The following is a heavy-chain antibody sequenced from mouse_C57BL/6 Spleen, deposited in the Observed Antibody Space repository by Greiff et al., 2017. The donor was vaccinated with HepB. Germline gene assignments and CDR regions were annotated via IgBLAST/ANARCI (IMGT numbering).Heavy chain of an antibody. CDR1: GYTFTSYT. CDR2: INPSSGYT. V-gene: IGHV1-4*01. J-gene: IGHJ1*03. D-gene: IGHD1-1*02. CDR3: AKGGSYDWYFDV. Sequence: QVQLKESGAELARPGASVKMSCKASGYTFTSYTMHWVKQRPGQGLEWIGYINPSSGYTKYNQKFKDKATLTAGKSSSTAYMQLSSLTYEDSAVYYCAKGGSYDWYFDVWGTGTTVTVSS.